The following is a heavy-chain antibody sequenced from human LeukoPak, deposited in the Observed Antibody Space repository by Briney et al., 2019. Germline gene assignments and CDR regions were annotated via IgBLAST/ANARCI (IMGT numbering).Heavy chain of an antibody. CDR1: GFTFSDYY. D-gene: IGHD6-19*01. CDR2: ISSSGSTI. V-gene: IGHV3-11*04. J-gene: IGHJ5*02. CDR3: ARDRSLVAVAVWFDP. Sequence: PGGSLRLSCAASGFTFSDYYMSWIRQAPGKGLEWVSYISSSGSTIYYADSVKGRFTISRDNAKNSLYLQMNSLRAEDTAVYYCARDRSLVAVAVWFDPWGQGTLVTVSS.